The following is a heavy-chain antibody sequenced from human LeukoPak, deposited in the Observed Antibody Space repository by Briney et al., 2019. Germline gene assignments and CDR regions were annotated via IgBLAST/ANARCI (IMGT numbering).Heavy chain of an antibody. CDR3: AQIAVAGTTDIGY. Sequence: GGSLRLSCAASGFTFNNYAMSWVRQAPGKGLEWVSDISASGGSTDYADSVKGRFTISRDNAKNTLYLQMNSLRAEDTAVYYCAQIAVAGTTDIGYWGQGTLVTVSS. J-gene: IGHJ4*02. D-gene: IGHD6-19*01. CDR2: ISASGGST. V-gene: IGHV3-23*01. CDR1: GFTFNNYA.